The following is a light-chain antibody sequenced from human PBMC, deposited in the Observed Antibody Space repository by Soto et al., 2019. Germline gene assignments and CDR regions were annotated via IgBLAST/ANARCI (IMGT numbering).Light chain of an antibody. CDR3: QQFNNYPLT. J-gene: IGKJ4*01. CDR1: QGISSA. CDR2: DAS. Sequence: AIQLTQSPSSLSAFVGDRVTITCRASQGISSALAWYQQKPGKAPNLLIYDASSLESGVPSRFSGSGSGTDFTLTISSLQPEDFATYYCQQFNNYPLTFGGGTKVEIK. V-gene: IGKV1D-13*01.